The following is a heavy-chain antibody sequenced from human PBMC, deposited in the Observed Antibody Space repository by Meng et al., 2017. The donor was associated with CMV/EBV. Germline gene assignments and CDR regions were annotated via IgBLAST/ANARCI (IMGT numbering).Heavy chain of an antibody. V-gene: IGHV4-61*01. Sequence: SETLSLTCTVSGGSVSSGSYYWSWIRQPPGKGLEWIGYIYYSGSNNYNPSLQSRVTISVDTSKNQFSLKLSSVTAADTAVYYCASSGGYDFWSGYSYGMDVWGQGTTVTVSS. J-gene: IGHJ6*02. CDR2: IYYSGSN. CDR3: ASSGGYDFWSGYSYGMDV. D-gene: IGHD3-3*01. CDR1: GGSVSSGSYY.